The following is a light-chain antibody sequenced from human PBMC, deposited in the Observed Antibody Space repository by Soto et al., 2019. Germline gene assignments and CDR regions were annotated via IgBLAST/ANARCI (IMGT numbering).Light chain of an antibody. CDR1: QNINTW. J-gene: IGKJ2*01. V-gene: IGKV1-5*01. CDR2: DAS. Sequence: DIQMTQSPATLSASIGDRITITCRASQNINTWLAWYQQKPGRAPKVLIYDASSLESGVTSRISGSGSGPEIILTISSLQLDDFATDYCHQYYGYPYTFGQGTKLEIK. CDR3: HQYYGYPYT.